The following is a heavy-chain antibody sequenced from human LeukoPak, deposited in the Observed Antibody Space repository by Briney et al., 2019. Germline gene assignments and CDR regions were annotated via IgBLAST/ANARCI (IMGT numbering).Heavy chain of an antibody. J-gene: IGHJ4*02. CDR1: GVTVSNNY. CDR3: ARDPPAVASNTYG. Sequence: GGSLRLSCAASGVTVSNNYMSWVRQAPGKGLEWVSLIYSGGTTHYADTVKGRFTISRDSSTNTLYLQMNSLRVEDTAVYYCARDPPAVASNTYGWGQGTLVTVSS. D-gene: IGHD6-13*01. CDR2: IYSGGTT. V-gene: IGHV3-66*01.